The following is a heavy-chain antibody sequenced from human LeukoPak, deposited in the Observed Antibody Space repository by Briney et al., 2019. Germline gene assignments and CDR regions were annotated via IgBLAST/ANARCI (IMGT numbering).Heavy chain of an antibody. Sequence: SETLSLTCAVSGGSISSGGYSWSWIRQPPGKGLEWIGYIYHSGSTYYNPSLKSRVTISVDRSKNQFSLKLSSVTAADTAVYYCARIEMATLTWPDWGQGTLVTVSS. V-gene: IGHV4-30-2*01. D-gene: IGHD5-24*01. CDR2: IYHSGST. CDR3: ARIEMATLTWPD. J-gene: IGHJ4*02. CDR1: GGSISSGGYS.